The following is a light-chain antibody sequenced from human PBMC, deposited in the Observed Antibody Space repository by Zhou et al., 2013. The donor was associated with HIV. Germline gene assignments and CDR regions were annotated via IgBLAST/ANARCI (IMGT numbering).Light chain of an antibody. CDR2: AAS. Sequence: DIQLTQSPSFLSASVGDRVTITCRASQGISSYLAWYQQKPGKAPKLLIYAASTLQSGVPSRFSGSGSGTDFTLTISSLQPEDFATYYCQQLYSYPLITFGQRDDDWRIK. V-gene: IGKV1-9*01. J-gene: IGKJ5*01. CDR3: QQLYSYPLIT. CDR1: QGISSY.